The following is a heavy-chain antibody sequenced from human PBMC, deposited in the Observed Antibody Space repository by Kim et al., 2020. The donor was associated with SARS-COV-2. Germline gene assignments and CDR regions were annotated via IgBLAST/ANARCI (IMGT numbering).Heavy chain of an antibody. J-gene: IGHJ6*02. CDR1: GGSISSGDYY. CDR2: IYYSGST. D-gene: IGHD6-19*01. CDR3: ARVPQAVAGYYYYYYGMDV. V-gene: IGHV4-30-4*01. Sequence: SETLSLTCTVSGGSISSGDYYWSWIRQPPGKGLEWIGYIYYSGSTYYNPSLKSRVTISVDTSKNQFSLKLSCVTAADTAVYYCARVPQAVAGYYYYYYGMDVWGQGTTVTVSS.